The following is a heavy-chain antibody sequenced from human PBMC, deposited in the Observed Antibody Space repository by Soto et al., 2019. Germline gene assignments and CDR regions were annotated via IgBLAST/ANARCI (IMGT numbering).Heavy chain of an antibody. D-gene: IGHD1-26*01. CDR3: ARGGGSDSFDY. Sequence: SETMSLTCTVSGASITFGGYSWSWIRQTPGKGLEWIGYINHLETTFYNPSFESRLTLSIDRAKNQFSLKLHSMSAADRAVYFCARGGGSDSFDYWGQGILVTVSS. CDR2: INHLETT. J-gene: IGHJ4*02. CDR1: GASITFGGYS. V-gene: IGHV4-30-2*01.